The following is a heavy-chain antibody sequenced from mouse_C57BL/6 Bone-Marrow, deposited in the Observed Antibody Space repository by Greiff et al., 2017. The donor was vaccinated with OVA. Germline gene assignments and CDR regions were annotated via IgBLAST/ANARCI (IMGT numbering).Heavy chain of an antibody. CDR3: AKIYYDYDGY. CDR1: GYTFTSYG. D-gene: IGHD2-4*01. Sequence: VQVLESGAELARPGASVKLSCKASGYTFTSYGISWVKQRTGQGLEWIGEIYPRSGNTYYNEKFKGKATLTADKSSSTAYMELRSLTSEDSAVYFCAKIYYDYDGYWGQGTTLTVSS. CDR2: IYPRSGNT. V-gene: IGHV1-81*01. J-gene: IGHJ2*01.